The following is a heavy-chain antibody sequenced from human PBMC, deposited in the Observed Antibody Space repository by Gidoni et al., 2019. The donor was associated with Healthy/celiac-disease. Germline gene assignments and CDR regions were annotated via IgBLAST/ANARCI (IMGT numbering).Heavy chain of an antibody. J-gene: IGHJ4*02. CDR2: ISGSGGST. D-gene: IGHD3-22*01. V-gene: IGHV3-23*01. Sequence: EVQLLESGGGLVQPGGSLRLSCAASGFTFTSYAMSWVRQAPGKGLEWVSAISGSGGSTYYADSVKGRFTISRDNSKNTLYLQMNSLRAEDTAVYYCAKDSLYDSSGYYSRGFDYWGQGTLVTVSS. CDR3: AKDSLYDSSGYYSRGFDY. CDR1: GFTFTSYA.